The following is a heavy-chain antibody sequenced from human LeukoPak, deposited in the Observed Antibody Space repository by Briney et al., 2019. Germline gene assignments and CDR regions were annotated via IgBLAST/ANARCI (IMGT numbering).Heavy chain of an antibody. J-gene: IGHJ5*02. CDR2: TNSDGSST. CDR3: ARDIILWDP. D-gene: IGHD3-10*01. CDR1: GFTFSSYW. V-gene: IGHV3-74*01. Sequence: GGSLRLSCAASGFTFSSYWMHWVRQAPGKGLVWVSRTNSDGSSTSYADSVKGRFTISRDNAKNSLFLQMNSLRAEDTAVYYCARDIILWDPWGQGTLVTVSS.